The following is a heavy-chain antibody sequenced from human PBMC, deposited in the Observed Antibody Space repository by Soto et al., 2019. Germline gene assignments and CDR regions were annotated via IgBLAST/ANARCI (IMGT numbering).Heavy chain of an antibody. CDR3: ARATDRFLDYYYGMDV. Sequence: SATMSLTCGFSGGSIRKSCYSLNWIRQPPGKGLEWIGYIYHGGSTYYNPSLESRVTISVDWSKNQFSLKLASVTAADTAVYYCARATDRFLDYYYGMDVWVQGTTVTVSS. D-gene: IGHD1-1*01. CDR2: IYHGGST. J-gene: IGHJ6*02. V-gene: IGHV4-30-2*01. CDR1: GGSIRKSCYS.